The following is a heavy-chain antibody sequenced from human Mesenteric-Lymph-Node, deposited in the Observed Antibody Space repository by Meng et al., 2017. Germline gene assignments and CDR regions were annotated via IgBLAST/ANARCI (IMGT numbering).Heavy chain of an antibody. CDR3: ADMDRHP. CDR1: VDSVSNKSAA. V-gene: IGHV6-1*02. Sequence: QLHMQQTGPVLVNSSQPHSLTCAIPVDSVSNKSAAWNWIRHCRSRGLEWLGRTYYRSKWYNDYALSLKSRVTINPDTSKNQFSLQLNSVTPEYTAVYYCADMDRHPWGQGTLVTVSS. D-gene: IGHD3/OR15-3a*01. J-gene: IGHJ5*02. CDR2: TYYRSKWYN.